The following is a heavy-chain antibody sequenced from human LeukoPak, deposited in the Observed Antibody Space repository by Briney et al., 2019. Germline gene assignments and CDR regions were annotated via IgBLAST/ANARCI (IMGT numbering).Heavy chain of an antibody. CDR3: AKSRTRPYDFWSGSIPPLDY. V-gene: IGHV3-30*02. CDR2: IRYDGSNK. D-gene: IGHD3-3*01. CDR1: GFTFSSYG. J-gene: IGHJ4*02. Sequence: GGSLRLSCAASGFTFSSYGMHWVRQAPGKGLEWVAFIRYDGSNKYYADSVKGRFTISRDNSKNTLYLQMNSLRAEDTAVYYCAKSRTRPYDFWSGSIPPLDYWGQGTLVTVSS.